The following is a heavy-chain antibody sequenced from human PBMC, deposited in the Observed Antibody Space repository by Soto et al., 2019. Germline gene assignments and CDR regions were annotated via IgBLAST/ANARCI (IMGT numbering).Heavy chain of an antibody. CDR3: ARDFSALDCSGGSCYSSR. CDR2: IKQDGSEK. D-gene: IGHD2-15*01. Sequence: GGSLRLSCAASGFTFSSYWMSWVRQAPGKGLEWVANIKQDGSEKYYVDSVKGRFTISRDNAKNSLYLQMNSLRAEDTAVYYCARDFSALDCSGGSCYSSRWGQRTLVTVSS. V-gene: IGHV3-7*01. J-gene: IGHJ4*02. CDR1: GFTFSSYW.